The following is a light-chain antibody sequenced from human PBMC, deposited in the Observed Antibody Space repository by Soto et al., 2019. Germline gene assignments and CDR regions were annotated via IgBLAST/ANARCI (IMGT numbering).Light chain of an antibody. CDR2: GAS. CDR3: QQYYNWPPYT. CDR1: QSVDSN. V-gene: IGKV3-15*01. Sequence: EIVMTQSPATLSVSPGERATLSCRTSQSVDSNLAWYQQKPGQAPRLLIYGASARATDIPARFSGSGSGTDFTLTINSLQSEDLAVYYCQQYYNWPPYTFGQGTKLEIK. J-gene: IGKJ2*01.